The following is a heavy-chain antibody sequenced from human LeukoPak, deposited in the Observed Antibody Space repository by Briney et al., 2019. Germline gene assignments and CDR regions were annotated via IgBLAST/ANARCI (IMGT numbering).Heavy chain of an antibody. D-gene: IGHD1-20*01. J-gene: IGHJ4*02. CDR2: ISGSGGST. Sequence: GGSLRLSCAASGFTFSSYAMSWVRQAPGKGLGWVSAISGSGGSTYYADSVKGRFTISRDNSKNTLYLQMNSLRGEDTAVYYCAKKGSGLTGTTVGLDYWGQGTLVTVSS. CDR1: GFTFSSYA. V-gene: IGHV3-23*01. CDR3: AKKGSGLTGTTVGLDY.